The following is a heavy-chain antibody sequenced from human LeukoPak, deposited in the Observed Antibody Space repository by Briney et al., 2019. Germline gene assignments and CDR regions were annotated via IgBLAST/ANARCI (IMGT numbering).Heavy chain of an antibody. CDR3: ARDRAVVVPAATEYYYYYYGMDV. CDR1: GGSISSYY. CDR2: IYYSGST. J-gene: IGHJ6*02. D-gene: IGHD2-2*01. Sequence: SETLSLTCTVSGGSISSYYWSCIRQPPGKGLEWIVYIYYSGSTNYNPSLKSRVTISVDTSKNQFSLKLSSVTAADTAVYYCARDRAVVVPAATEYYYYYYGMDVWGQGTTVTVSS. V-gene: IGHV4-59*01.